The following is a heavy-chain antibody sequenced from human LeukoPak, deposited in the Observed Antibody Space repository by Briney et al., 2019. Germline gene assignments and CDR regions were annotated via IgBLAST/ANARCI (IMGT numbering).Heavy chain of an antibody. CDR3: AGVDVSAC. CDR2: ISSSGGTI. Sequence: GGSLRLSCAASGFTFSSYEMNWVRQAPGKGLEWVSYISSSGGTIYYAESVKGRFTISRDNAKNSLHLHMNSLRAEDTGVYYCAGVDVSACWGQGTLVTVSS. CDR1: GFTFSSYE. J-gene: IGHJ4*02. D-gene: IGHD3-16*02. V-gene: IGHV3-48*03.